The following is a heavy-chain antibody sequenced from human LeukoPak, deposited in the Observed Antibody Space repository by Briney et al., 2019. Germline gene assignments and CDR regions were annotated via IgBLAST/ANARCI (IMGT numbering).Heavy chain of an antibody. CDR1: GGSFSGYY. CDR2: IYYSGST. CDR3: ARAMSIAARLQTIFDY. Sequence: SETLSLTCAVYGGSFSGYYWSWIRQPPGKGLEWIGSIYYSGSTYYNTSLKSRVTISVDTSKNQFSLNLTSVTAADTAVYYCARAMSIAARLQTIFDYWGQGTLVTVSS. V-gene: IGHV4-34*01. J-gene: IGHJ4*02. D-gene: IGHD6-6*01.